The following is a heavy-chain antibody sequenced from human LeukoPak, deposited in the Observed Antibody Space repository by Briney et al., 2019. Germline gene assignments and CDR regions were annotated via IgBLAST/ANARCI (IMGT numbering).Heavy chain of an antibody. Sequence: GGSLRLSYAASGFTFSDYYMSWIRQAPGKGLEWVSYISSSGSTIYYADSVEGRFTISRDNAKNSLYLQMNSLRAEDTAVYYCASPVDYGGTVTEHWGQGTLVTVSS. CDR2: ISSSGSTI. V-gene: IGHV3-11*01. CDR3: ASPVDYGGTVTEH. CDR1: GFTFSDYY. D-gene: IGHD4-23*01. J-gene: IGHJ1*01.